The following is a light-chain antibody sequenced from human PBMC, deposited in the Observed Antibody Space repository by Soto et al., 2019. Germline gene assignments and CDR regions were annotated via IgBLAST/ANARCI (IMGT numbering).Light chain of an antibody. CDR3: QKYNTAPIT. CDR2: AAS. V-gene: IGKV1-27*01. Sequence: DIQMTQSPSSLSASVGDRVTITCRASQGISNYLAWYQQKPWKVPKVLIYAASTLQSGVPSRFRAIGSGTDFTLTFSSLQPADVATYYCQKYNTAPITFGGGTKVEIK. J-gene: IGKJ4*01. CDR1: QGISNY.